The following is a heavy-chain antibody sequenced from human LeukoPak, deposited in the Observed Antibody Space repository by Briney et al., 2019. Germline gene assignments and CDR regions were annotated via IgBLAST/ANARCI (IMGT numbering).Heavy chain of an antibody. Sequence: PGGSLRLSCAASGFTFSSYAMSWVRQAPGKGLEWVSAISGSGGGTYYADSVKGGFTISTDNSKNTLYLQMNSLRAEDTAVYYCAKGSAMVTSDAFDIWGQGTMVTVSS. CDR3: AKGSAMVTSDAFDI. CDR2: ISGSGGGT. J-gene: IGHJ3*02. D-gene: IGHD5-18*01. CDR1: GFTFSSYA. V-gene: IGHV3-23*01.